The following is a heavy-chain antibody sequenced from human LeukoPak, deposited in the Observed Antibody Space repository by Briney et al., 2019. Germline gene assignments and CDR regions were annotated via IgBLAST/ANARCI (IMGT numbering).Heavy chain of an antibody. CDR3: ARARSYSNFNFDY. Sequence: ASVKVSCKASGYTFTTYYIHWVRQAPGQGLEWMGIINPSGGSTNYEQKFQGRVTMARDTSTSTVYMDLSSLTSDDTAVYYCARARSYSNFNFDYWGQGTPVTVSS. CDR2: INPSGGST. J-gene: IGHJ4*02. CDR1: GYTFTTYY. D-gene: IGHD4-11*01. V-gene: IGHV1-46*01.